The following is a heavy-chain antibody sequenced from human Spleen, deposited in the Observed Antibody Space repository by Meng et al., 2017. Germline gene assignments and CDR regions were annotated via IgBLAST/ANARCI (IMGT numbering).Heavy chain of an antibody. CDR1: GFSFSNYW. J-gene: IGHJ4*02. CDR2: ISTAGNYI. V-gene: IGHV3-21*01. Sequence: EVQLVESGGGLVQPGGSLRLSCAASGFSFSNYWMHWVRQAPGKGLDWVSSISTAGNYIYYADSLKGRSTISRDNAKKSLYLDMNTLTAEDTAVYYCVRNSGWFDFWGQGALVTVSS. CDR3: VRNSGWFDF. D-gene: IGHD5-12*01.